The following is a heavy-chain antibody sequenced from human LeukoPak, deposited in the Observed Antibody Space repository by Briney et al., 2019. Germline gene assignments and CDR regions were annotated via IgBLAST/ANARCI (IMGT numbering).Heavy chain of an antibody. CDR3: ARDSRFGVITKIPFDY. CDR1: GGSFSGYY. J-gene: IGHJ4*02. V-gene: IGHV4-34*01. CDR2: INHSGST. D-gene: IGHD3-22*01. Sequence: PSETLSLTCAVYGGSFSGYYWSWIRQPPGKGLEWIGEINHSGSTNYNPSLKSRVTISVDTSKNQFSLKLSSVTAADTAVYYCARDSRFGVITKIPFDYWGQGTLVTVSS.